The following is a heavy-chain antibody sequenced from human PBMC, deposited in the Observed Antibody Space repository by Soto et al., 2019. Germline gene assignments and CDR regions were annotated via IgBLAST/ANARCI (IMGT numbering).Heavy chain of an antibody. V-gene: IGHV3-30-3*01. D-gene: IGHD3-22*01. CDR1: GFTFSSYA. J-gene: IGHJ4*02. CDR2: ISYDGSNK. CDR3: ARGFSGRYYDSSASVFFDY. Sequence: QVQLVESGGGVVQPGRSLRLSCAASGFTFSSYAMHWVRQAPGKGLEWVAVISYDGSNKYYADSVKGQFTISRDNSTKTLYLQMNSRRVKVTAVYYCARGFSGRYYDSSASVFFDYRGQGTLVTVSS.